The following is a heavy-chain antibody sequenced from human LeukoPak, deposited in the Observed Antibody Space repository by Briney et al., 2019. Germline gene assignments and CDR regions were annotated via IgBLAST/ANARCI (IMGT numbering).Heavy chain of an antibody. D-gene: IGHD6-19*01. J-gene: IGHJ4*02. Sequence: GGSLRLSCTVSGFTVSSNSMSWVRQAPGKGLEWVSFIYSDNTHYSDSVKGRFTISRDNSKNTLYLQMNSLRAEDTAVYYCVGEAVAGTDYWGQGTLVTVSS. CDR2: IYSDNT. CDR1: GFTVSSNS. CDR3: VGEAVAGTDY. V-gene: IGHV3-53*01.